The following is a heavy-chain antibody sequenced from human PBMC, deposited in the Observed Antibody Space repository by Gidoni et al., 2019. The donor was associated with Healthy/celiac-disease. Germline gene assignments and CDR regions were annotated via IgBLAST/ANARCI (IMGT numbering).Heavy chain of an antibody. CDR1: GFPFSSHG. D-gene: IGHD6-19*01. V-gene: IGHV3-30*18. J-gene: IGHJ6*02. Sequence: QVQLVESGGGVVQHGRSLRLSCAASGFPFSSHGMTWVRQAPGKGLEWVAVISYDGSNKYYADCVKGRFTISRDNSKNTLYLQMNSLRAEDTAVYYCAKAQRRSGSSGWLSYYGMDVWGQGTTVTVSS. CDR3: AKAQRRSGSSGWLSYYGMDV. CDR2: ISYDGSNK.